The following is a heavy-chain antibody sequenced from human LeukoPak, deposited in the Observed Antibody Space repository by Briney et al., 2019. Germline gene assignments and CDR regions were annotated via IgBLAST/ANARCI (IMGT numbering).Heavy chain of an antibody. CDR3: VKSGGYGLIDY. J-gene: IGHJ4*02. CDR1: GASISGSGYY. D-gene: IGHD1-26*01. CDR2: IYYTGST. Sequence: TSSETLSLTCAVSGASISGSGYYLGWIRQPPGKGLEWIGNIYYTGSTYYNASLQSRVTISIDMSKNQFSLRLNSVTAADTAMYYCVKSGGYGLIDYWGQGTLVTVSS. V-gene: IGHV4-39*01.